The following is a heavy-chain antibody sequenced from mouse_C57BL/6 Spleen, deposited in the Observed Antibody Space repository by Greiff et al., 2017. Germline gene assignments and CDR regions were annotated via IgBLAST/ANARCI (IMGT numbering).Heavy chain of an antibody. CDR1: GFTFSSYA. CDR2: ISDGGSYT. Sequence: EVMLVESGGGLVKPGGSLKLSCAASGFTFSSYAMSWVRQTPEKRLEWVATISDGGSYTYYPDNVKGRFTISRYNAKNNLYLQMSHLKSEDTAMYYCAREFDYDGDYWGQGTTLTVSS. V-gene: IGHV5-4*01. J-gene: IGHJ2*01. D-gene: IGHD2-4*01. CDR3: AREFDYDGDY.